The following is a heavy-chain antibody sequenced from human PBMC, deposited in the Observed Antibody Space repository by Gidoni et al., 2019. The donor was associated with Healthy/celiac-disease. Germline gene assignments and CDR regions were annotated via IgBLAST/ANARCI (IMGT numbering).Heavy chain of an antibody. D-gene: IGHD1-26*01. CDR2: ISYDGSNK. CDR3: ARDLTAGDHDAFDI. CDR1: GFTFSRYA. J-gene: IGHJ3*02. Sequence: QLQLVESVGGVVQPGRSLSLSCAASGFTFSRYAMHWVRQAPGKGLEWVAVISYDGSNKYYADSVKGRFTISRDNSKNTLYLQMNSLRAEDTAVYYCARDLTAGDHDAFDIWGQGTMVTVSS. V-gene: IGHV3-30-3*01.